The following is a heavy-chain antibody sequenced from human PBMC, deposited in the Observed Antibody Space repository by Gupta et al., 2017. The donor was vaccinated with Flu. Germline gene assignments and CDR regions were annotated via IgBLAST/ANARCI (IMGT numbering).Heavy chain of an antibody. D-gene: IGHD3-22*01. CDR1: GYSFTSYW. Sequence: EVPLVQSGAAVKKPVASLRLSCKGSGYSFTSYWISWVRQMPGKGLEWMGRIDPSDSYTNYSPSFQGHVTIAADKSISTAYLQWSSLKASDTAMYYCARRGVTYDSSGYPRYYFDYWGQGTLVTVAS. CDR3: ARRGVTYDSSGYPRYYFDY. CDR2: IDPSDSYT. V-gene: IGHV5-10-1*01. J-gene: IGHJ4*02.